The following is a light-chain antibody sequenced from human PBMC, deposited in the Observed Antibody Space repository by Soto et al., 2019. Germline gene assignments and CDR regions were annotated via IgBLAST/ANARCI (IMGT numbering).Light chain of an antibody. CDR2: KAS. CDR3: QQYNSYSRT. Sequence: DIQMSQCPSTLSASLGDRFTITCLASQSISSWLAWYQQKPGKAPKLLIFKASSLESGVPSRFSGSGSGTEFTLTISSLQSEDFATYYCQQYNSYSRTFGQGTKVDIK. V-gene: IGKV1-5*03. J-gene: IGKJ1*01. CDR1: QSISSW.